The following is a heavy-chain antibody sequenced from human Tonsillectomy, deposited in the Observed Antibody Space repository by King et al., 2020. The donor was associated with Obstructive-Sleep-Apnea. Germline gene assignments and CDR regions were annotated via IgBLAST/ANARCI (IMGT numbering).Heavy chain of an antibody. V-gene: IGHV3-30*04. CDR2: ISFDGSNK. CDR1: GFTFSTYA. CDR3: ARDALADSSSSQWEYGMDV. Sequence: VQLVESGGGVVQPGKSLRLSCAASGFTFSTYAMHWVRQAPGKGLEWVAFISFDGSNKYYADSVKGRFTVSRDDSKNTLYLQMNSLRPEDTGVYYCARDALADSSSSQWEYGMDVWGQGTTVTVSS. D-gene: IGHD6-6*01. J-gene: IGHJ6*02.